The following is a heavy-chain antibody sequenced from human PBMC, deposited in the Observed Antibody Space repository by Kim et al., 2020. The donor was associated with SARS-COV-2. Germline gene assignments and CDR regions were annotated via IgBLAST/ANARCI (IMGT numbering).Heavy chain of an antibody. D-gene: IGHD3-22*01. V-gene: IGHV3-23*01. CDR1: GFTFSSYA. J-gene: IGHJ3*02. CDR3: GKHDSSGYYPASDAFDI. Sequence: GGSLRLSCAASGFTFSSYAMSWVRQAPGKGLEWVSAISGSGGSTYYADSVKGRFTISRDNSKNTLYLQMNSLRAEDTAVYYCGKHDSSGYYPASDAFDIWGQGTMVTVSS. CDR2: ISGSGGST.